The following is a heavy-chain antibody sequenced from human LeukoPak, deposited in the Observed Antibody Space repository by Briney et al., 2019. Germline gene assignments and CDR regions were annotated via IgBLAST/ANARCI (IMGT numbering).Heavy chain of an antibody. CDR2: ISTDNGNT. J-gene: IGHJ5*02. CDR1: GYTFTSYG. D-gene: IGHD6-19*01. Sequence: ASVKVSCKASGYTFTSYGISWVRQAPGQGLEWMGWISTDNGNTNYAQKFQGRLTMTTYTSTSTAYMELRSLRSDDTAVYYCAKPHIVDGSGWYPPRRWFAPWGQGTLVSVPS. V-gene: IGHV1-18*04. CDR3: AKPHIVDGSGWYPPRRWFAP.